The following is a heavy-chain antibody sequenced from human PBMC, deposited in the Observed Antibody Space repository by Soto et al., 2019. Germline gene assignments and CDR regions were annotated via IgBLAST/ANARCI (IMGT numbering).Heavy chain of an antibody. CDR3: AKIPSSTWYYGVDV. V-gene: IGHV3-30*18. CDR2: ISYDGSDK. CDR1: GFTFGAFG. Sequence: QVQPVESGGGVVQPGRSLRLSCAASGFTFGAFGMHWVRQAPGKGLEWLAVISYDGSDKSYADSVKGRFTISRDNSENTLYLQMRSLRAEDTAVYYCAKIPSSTWYYGVDVWGQGTTVIVSS. J-gene: IGHJ6*02. D-gene: IGHD6-13*01.